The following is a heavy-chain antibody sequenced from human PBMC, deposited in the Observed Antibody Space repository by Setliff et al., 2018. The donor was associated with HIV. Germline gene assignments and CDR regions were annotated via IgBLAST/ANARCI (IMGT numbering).Heavy chain of an antibody. Sequence: TLSLTCAVYGGSFSGYYWSWIRQTPGKGLEWIGEINHSGNTNYNPSLKSRLTISIDTSKNHFSLNLRSVTAADAAVYYCARGALSLTMTKLLSFFAFWGQGTLVTVSS. V-gene: IGHV4-34*01. D-gene: IGHD3-22*01. CDR3: ARGALSLTMTKLLSFFAF. CDR1: GGSFSGYY. CDR2: INHSGNT. J-gene: IGHJ4*02.